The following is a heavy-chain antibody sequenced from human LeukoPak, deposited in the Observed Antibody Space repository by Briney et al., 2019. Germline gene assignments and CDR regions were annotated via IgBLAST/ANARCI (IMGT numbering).Heavy chain of an antibody. CDR2: INPNNGGT. CDR1: GYTFTGYY. V-gene: IGHV1-2*06. J-gene: IGHJ3*02. CDR3: AGEDNSSGYRPFDI. Sequence: ASVKVSCKASGYTFTGYYIHWVRQAPGQGLEWMGRINPNNGGTNYAQKFQGRVTMARDMAMSTAYMELSRLRSDDTAVYYCAGEDNSSGYRPFDIWGQGTMVTVPS. D-gene: IGHD3-22*01.